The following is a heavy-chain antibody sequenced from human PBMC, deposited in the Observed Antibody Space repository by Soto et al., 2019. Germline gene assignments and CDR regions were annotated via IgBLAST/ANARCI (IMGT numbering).Heavy chain of an antibody. Sequence: TLSLTCAVYGGSFSGYCWTWIRQPPGKGLEWIGEINHSGTINFNPSLKSRLTISLDTSKKHFSLKLSSVTDADTAAYYCARADRTLVTSYSLDVWGQGTTVTVS. CDR2: INHSGTI. CDR3: ARADRTLVTSYSLDV. V-gene: IGHV4-34*01. J-gene: IGHJ6*02. CDR1: GGSFSGYC. D-gene: IGHD2-21*02.